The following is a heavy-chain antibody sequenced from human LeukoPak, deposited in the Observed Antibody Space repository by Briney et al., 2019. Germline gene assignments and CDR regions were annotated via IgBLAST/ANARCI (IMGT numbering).Heavy chain of an antibody. D-gene: IGHD3-10*01. CDR1: GFTFSSYW. Sequence: GGSLRLSCAASGFTFSSYWMSWVRQAPGEGLEWVANMKQDGSEKYYVDSVKGRFTISRDNAKNSLYLQMNSLRAEDTAVYYCASCYYGSGSYDWGQGTLVTVSS. V-gene: IGHV3-7*01. CDR3: ASCYYGSGSYD. J-gene: IGHJ4*02. CDR2: MKQDGSEK.